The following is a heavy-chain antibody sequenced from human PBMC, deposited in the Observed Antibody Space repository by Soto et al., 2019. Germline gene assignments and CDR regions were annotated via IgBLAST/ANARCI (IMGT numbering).Heavy chain of an antibody. J-gene: IGHJ6*02. V-gene: IGHV5-51*01. CDR1: GYSFTSYW. D-gene: IGHD2-8*01. CDR2: IYPGDSDT. CDR3: ASLTNRGKYHYRMYV. Sequence: GESLKISCKGSGYSFTSYWIGWVRQMPGKGLECMGIIYPGDSDTRYSPSFQGQVTISADKSISTAYLQWSSLKASDTAMYYCASLTNRGKYHYRMYVWGQGTTVPGS.